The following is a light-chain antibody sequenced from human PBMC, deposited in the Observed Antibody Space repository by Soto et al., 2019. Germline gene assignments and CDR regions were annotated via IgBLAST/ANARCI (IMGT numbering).Light chain of an antibody. V-gene: IGLV2-8*01. J-gene: IGLJ1*01. CDR2: EVT. CDR1: SSDVGGYDY. CDR3: SSYAGSNNFV. Sequence: QSALTQPPSASGSPGQSVTISCTRTSSDVGGYDYVSWYQQHPGKAPKLMIYEVTKRPSGVPDRFSGSKSGNTACLTVSGLQAEDEADYYCSSYAGSNNFVFGTGTKLTVL.